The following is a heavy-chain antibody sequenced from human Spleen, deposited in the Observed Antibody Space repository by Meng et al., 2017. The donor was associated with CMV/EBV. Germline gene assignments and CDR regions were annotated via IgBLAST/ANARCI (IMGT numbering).Heavy chain of an antibody. CDR2: INHSGST. D-gene: IGHD2-2*01. V-gene: IGHV4-34*01. J-gene: IGHJ5*02. CDR3: ARGRRGIVVVPAAGTHNWFDP. CDR1: GGSFSGYY. Sequence: SETLSLTCAVYGGSFSGYYWSWIRQPPGKGLGWIGEINHSGSTNYNPSLKSRVTISVDTSKNQFSLKLSSVTAADTAVYYCARGRRGIVVVPAAGTHNWFDPWGQGTLVTVSS.